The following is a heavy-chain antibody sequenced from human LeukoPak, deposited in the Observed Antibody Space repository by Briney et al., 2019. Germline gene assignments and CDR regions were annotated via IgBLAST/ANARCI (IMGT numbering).Heavy chain of an antibody. CDR3: ARDYRGVMDY. CDR2: IKQDGSEK. D-gene: IGHD3-10*01. CDR1: GFTFSSYR. J-gene: IGHJ4*02. Sequence: PGGSLRLSCAASGFTFSSYRMSWVRQAPGKGLEWVANIKQDGSEKYYVDSVKGRFTISRDNAKNSLYLQMNSLRAEDTAVYYCARDYRGVMDYWGQGTLVTVSS. V-gene: IGHV3-7*01.